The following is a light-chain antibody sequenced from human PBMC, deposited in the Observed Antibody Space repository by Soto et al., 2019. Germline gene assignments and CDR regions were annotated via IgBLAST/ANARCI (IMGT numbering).Light chain of an antibody. CDR3: SSYTNVNSTWV. CDR2: DVN. CDR1: SSDIGAYNY. V-gene: IGLV2-14*03. Sequence: QSALTQPASVSGSPGQSITISCTGTSSDIGAYNYVSWYQQHPGKAPKLMIYDVNNRPSGISNRFSGSKYGNTASLTISGLQAEDEADYYCSSYTNVNSTWVFGGGTKLTVL. J-gene: IGLJ3*02.